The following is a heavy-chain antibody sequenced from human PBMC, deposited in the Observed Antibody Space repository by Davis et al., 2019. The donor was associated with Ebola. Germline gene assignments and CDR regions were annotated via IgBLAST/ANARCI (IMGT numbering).Heavy chain of an antibody. CDR2: IWYDGSNK. J-gene: IGHJ6*04. D-gene: IGHD6-13*01. CDR3: VRDGIATFGRVKYYYGMDV. CDR1: GFTFSSYS. Sequence: GESLKISCAASGFTFSSYSMNWVRQAPGKGLEWVAVIWYDGSNKYYADSVKGRFTISRDNAKNTLYLQMNSLRVEDTAVYYCVRDGIATFGRVKYYYGMDVWGKGTTVTVSS. V-gene: IGHV3-33*08.